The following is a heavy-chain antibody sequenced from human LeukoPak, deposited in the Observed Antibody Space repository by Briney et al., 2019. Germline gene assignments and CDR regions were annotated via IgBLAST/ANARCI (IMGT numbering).Heavy chain of an antibody. CDR1: GFSLSTSGVG. V-gene: IGHV2-5*01. Sequence: SGPTLVKPTQTLTLTCTFSGFSLSTSGVGVGWIRQPPGKALEWLALIYWNDDKRYSPSLKSRLTITKDTSKNQVVLTMTNMDPVDTATYYCADRPPLLRYFDWYPGMDVWGQGTTVTASS. CDR3: ADRPPLLRYFDWYPGMDV. D-gene: IGHD3-9*01. CDR2: IYWNDDK. J-gene: IGHJ6*02.